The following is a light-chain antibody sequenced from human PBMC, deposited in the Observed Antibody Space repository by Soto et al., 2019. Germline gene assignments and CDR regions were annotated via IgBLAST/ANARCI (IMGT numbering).Light chain of an antibody. CDR3: QYYTLYSGP. CDR2: GAS. V-gene: IGKV1-5*01. CDR1: DEIYTS. Sequence: DIQLTQSPSSVSASVGDSVTISCRASDEIYTSLAWYHQKPGRAPKLLIYGASNLHTGVSARFRGSGSGSDCSLTISIRKPDDIGIYYCQYYTLYSGPFVQGTRVET. J-gene: IGKJ2*01.